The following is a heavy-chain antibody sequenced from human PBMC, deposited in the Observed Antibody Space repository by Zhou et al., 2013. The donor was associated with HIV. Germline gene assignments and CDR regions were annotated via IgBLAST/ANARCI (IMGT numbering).Heavy chain of an antibody. Sequence: QVQLVQSGTEVKKPGSSVKVSCKASGGSFSIYAISWVRQAPGQGLEWMGRITPILAIANYAQKFQGRVSFTADKSTTTAYMELSRLRAEDTAVYFCARDLTSPGIAAGDDAFDIWGQGTLVTVSS. CDR3: ARDLTSPGIAAGDDAFDI. D-gene: IGHD6-13*01. V-gene: IGHV1-69*04. J-gene: IGHJ3*02. CDR2: ITPILAIA. CDR1: GGSFSIYA.